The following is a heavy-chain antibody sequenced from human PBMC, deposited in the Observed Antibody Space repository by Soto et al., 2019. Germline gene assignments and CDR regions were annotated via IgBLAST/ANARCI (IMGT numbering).Heavy chain of an antibody. J-gene: IGHJ6*02. Sequence: SQTLSLTCAISGDSVSSNSAAWNWIRQSPSRGLEWLGRTYYRSKWYNDYAVSVKSRITINPDTSKNQFSLQLNSVTPEDTAVYYCARGYCSGGSCYAALYYYYGMDVWGQGTTVTVSS. V-gene: IGHV6-1*01. CDR1: GDSVSSNSAA. D-gene: IGHD2-15*01. CDR3: ARGYCSGGSCYAALYYYYGMDV. CDR2: TYYRSKWYN.